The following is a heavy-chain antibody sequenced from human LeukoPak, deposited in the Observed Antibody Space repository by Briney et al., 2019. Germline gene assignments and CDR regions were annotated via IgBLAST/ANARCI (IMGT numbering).Heavy chain of an antibody. D-gene: IGHD1-26*01. Sequence: GGSLRLYCAASGFTFSDYYMSWIRQAPGKGLEWVSYISSSGSTIYYADSVKGRFTISRDNSKNTLYLQMNSLRAEDTAVYYCAKVKRPYIVGATCIDYWGQGTLVTVSS. CDR3: AKVKRPYIVGATCIDY. CDR1: GFTFSDYY. V-gene: IGHV3-11*01. CDR2: ISSSGSTI. J-gene: IGHJ4*02.